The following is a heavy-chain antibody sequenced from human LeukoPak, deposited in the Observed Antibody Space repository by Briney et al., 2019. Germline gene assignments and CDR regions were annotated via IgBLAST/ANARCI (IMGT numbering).Heavy chain of an antibody. Sequence: GESLKISCEGSGYIFTNYWIAWARQMPGKGPGWMGIVHPGDSDTRYSPSFQGQVTLSVDKSISTAYLQWSSLKASDTAMYYCARRIIVPPATWDYMDVWGKRTMVTVSS. J-gene: IGHJ6*03. D-gene: IGHD2-2*01. CDR1: GYIFTNYW. CDR3: ARRIIVPPATWDYMDV. CDR2: VHPGDSDT. V-gene: IGHV5-51*01.